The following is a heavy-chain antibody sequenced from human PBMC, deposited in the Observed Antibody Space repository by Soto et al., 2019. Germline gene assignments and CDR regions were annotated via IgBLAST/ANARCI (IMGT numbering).Heavy chain of an antibody. V-gene: IGHV3-33*01. D-gene: IGHD1-7*01. CDR2: ISHDGSDA. Sequence: PGGSLRLSCVASGFTFSNYGMHWVRQAPGKGPEWMSLISHDGSDAYYADSVKGRFTISRDNSKNTLYLQMNNLRAEDTAIYYCSDLGNSGNWGLGTLVTVSS. CDR3: SDLGNSGN. CDR1: GFTFSNYG. J-gene: IGHJ4*02.